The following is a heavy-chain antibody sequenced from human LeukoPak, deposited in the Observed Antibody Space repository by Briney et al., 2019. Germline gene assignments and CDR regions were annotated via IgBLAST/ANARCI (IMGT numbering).Heavy chain of an antibody. CDR1: GDSFRTNNYF. D-gene: IGHD1-26*01. J-gene: IGHJ5*02. V-gene: IGHV4-39*01. Sequence: PSETLSLTCSVSGDSFRTNNYFWGWIRQPPGMGLVWIGSISYNGITYYNPSLKSRASVSVDTSKTQFSLNLNSVTAADTAIYYCARRPGHTWDMGNWFDPWGQGTLVTVSS. CDR2: ISYNGIT. CDR3: ARRPGHTWDMGNWFDP.